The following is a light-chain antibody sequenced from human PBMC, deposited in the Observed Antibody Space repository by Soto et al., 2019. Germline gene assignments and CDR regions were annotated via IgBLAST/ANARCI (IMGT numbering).Light chain of an antibody. CDR3: AACDDSLNGPYVV. V-gene: IGLV1-44*01. J-gene: IGLJ2*01. CDR1: SVNIGSNT. CDR2: SNN. Sequence: QSVLTQPPSASGTPGQRVTISCSGSSVNIGSNTVHWYQQLPRTAPQLLIYSNNHRTSGLPDRFSGSKACKSASLAISGLQAEDEEDYYCAACDDSLNGPYVVFGGGTKLTVL.